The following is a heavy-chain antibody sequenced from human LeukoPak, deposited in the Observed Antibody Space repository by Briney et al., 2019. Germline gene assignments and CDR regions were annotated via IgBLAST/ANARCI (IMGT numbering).Heavy chain of an antibody. CDR2: ISSDGGTT. CDR1: GFTFSSYT. Sequence: GGSLRLSCAASGFTFSSYTMHWVRQAPGKGLAYVSGISSDGGTTYYGNSVKGRFTISRDNSKNTVYLQMGSLRAEDMAVYYCVRSDCGSASCYTGSNWGQGALVTVSS. V-gene: IGHV3-64*01. CDR3: VRSDCGSASCYTGSN. J-gene: IGHJ4*02. D-gene: IGHD2-2*02.